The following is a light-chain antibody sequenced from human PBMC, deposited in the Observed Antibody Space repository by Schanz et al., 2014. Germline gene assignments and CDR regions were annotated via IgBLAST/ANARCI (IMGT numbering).Light chain of an antibody. CDR1: SSDVGGYNY. CDR2: EVN. V-gene: IGLV2-8*01. J-gene: IGLJ2*01. Sequence: QSALTQPPSASGSPGQSVTISCTGTSSDVGGYNYVSWYQQHPGKAPKLMIYEVNKRPSGVPDRFSGSKSGNTASLTISGLQGEDEADYYCSSYTSSTTVVFGGGTKVTVL. CDR3: SSYTSSTTVV.